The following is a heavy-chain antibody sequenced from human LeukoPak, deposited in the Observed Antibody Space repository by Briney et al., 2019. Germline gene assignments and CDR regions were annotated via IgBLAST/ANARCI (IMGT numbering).Heavy chain of an antibody. CDR2: IKSKTDGGTT. D-gene: IGHD3-10*01. J-gene: IGHJ6*02. CDR3: TTGPFDYYGSASYLANGMDV. V-gene: IGHV3-15*01. Sequence: GGSLRLSCAASGFTFSSAWMSWVRQAPGKGLEGVGRIKSKTDGGTTDYTAPVKGRFTISREDSKNTLYLQMNSLKTGDTAVYYCTTGPFDYYGSASYLANGMDVWGQGTTVTVSS. CDR1: GFTFSSAW.